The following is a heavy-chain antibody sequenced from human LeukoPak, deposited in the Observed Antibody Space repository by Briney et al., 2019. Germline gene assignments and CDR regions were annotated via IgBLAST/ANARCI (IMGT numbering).Heavy chain of an antibody. V-gene: IGHV3-21*04. CDR3: AKDAKYDDSFYFDY. CDR2: ISSSSSYI. D-gene: IGHD4-17*01. Sequence: PGGSLRLSCAASGFTFSSYSMNWVRQAPGKGLEWVSSISSSSSYIYYADSVKGRFTISRDTSKNTLYLQMNSLRAEDTAIYYCAKDAKYDDSFYFDYWGQGTLVTVSS. J-gene: IGHJ4*02. CDR1: GFTFSSYS.